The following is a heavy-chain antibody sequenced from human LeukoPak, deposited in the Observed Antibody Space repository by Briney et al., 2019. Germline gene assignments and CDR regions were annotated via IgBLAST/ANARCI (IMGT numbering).Heavy chain of an antibody. V-gene: IGHV4-59*01. CDR1: GGSISSYY. Sequence: SETLSLTCTVSGGSISSYYWSWIRQPPGKGLEWIGYIYYSGSTNYNPSLKSRVTISVDTSKNQFPLKLSSVTAADTAVYYCARGIGDPYFDYWGQGTLVTVSS. J-gene: IGHJ4*02. D-gene: IGHD3-16*01. CDR3: ARGIGDPYFDY. CDR2: IYYSGST.